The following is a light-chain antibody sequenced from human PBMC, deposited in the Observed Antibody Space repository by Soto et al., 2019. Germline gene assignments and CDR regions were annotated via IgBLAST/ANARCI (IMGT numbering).Light chain of an antibody. J-gene: IGKJ1*01. CDR1: QSIDNW. CDR2: KAS. CDR3: QHLKT. V-gene: IGKV1-5*03. Sequence: DIQMTQSPSTLSASVGDRVTITCRASQSIDNWLAWYQQKPGKAPKILIYKASNLETGVPSRFSGSGSGAESTLTISSLQPDDFATYYCQHLKTFGQGTRWIS.